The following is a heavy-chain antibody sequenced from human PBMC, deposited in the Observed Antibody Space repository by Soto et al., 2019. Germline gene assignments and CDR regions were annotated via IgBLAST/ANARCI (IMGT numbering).Heavy chain of an antibody. Sequence: QVQLVESGGGVVQPGRSLRLSCAASGFTFSSYGMHWVRQAPGKGLEWVAVISYDGSNKDYADSVKGRFTIYRDHSKNTLYLQMNSLRAEDTAVYYCAKVTYYDFWSGYFGYNWFDPWGQGTLVTVSS. CDR2: ISYDGSNK. CDR1: GFTFSSYG. CDR3: AKVTYYDFWSGYFGYNWFDP. D-gene: IGHD3-3*01. V-gene: IGHV3-30*18. J-gene: IGHJ5*02.